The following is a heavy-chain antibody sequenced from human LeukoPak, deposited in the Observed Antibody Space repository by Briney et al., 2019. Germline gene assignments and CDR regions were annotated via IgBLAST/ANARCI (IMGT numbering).Heavy chain of an antibody. V-gene: IGHV3-74*01. Sequence: PGGSLRLSCAASGFTFSSYWMHLVRQAPWKGLVWVSRINTDGSSTSYAGSVKGRFTISRDNAKNTLYLQMNSLRAEDTAVYYCARDLTAGDYFDYWGQGTLVAVSS. CDR2: INTDGSST. CDR3: ARDLTAGDYFDY. CDR1: GFTFSSYW. D-gene: IGHD1-14*01. J-gene: IGHJ4*02.